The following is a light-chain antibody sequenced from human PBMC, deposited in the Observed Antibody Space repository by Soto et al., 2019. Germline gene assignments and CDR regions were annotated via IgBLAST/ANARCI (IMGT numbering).Light chain of an antibody. J-gene: IGLJ1*01. V-gene: IGLV3-25*02. CDR3: QSADSSGTYI. CDR1: TLPKQH. Sequence: SSELTQPPSVSVSPGQTARITCSGDTLPKQHPYWYQQKPGQAPVLIINKNSERPSGIPERFSGSTSGTTVTLTISGVQAEDEADYYCQSADSSGTYIFGTGTKVTVL. CDR2: KNS.